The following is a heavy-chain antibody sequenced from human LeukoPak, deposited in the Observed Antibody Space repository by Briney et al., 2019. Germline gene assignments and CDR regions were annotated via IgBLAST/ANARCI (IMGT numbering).Heavy chain of an antibody. J-gene: IGHJ3*02. D-gene: IGHD3-16*01. CDR2: IYCSGST. V-gene: IGHV4-39*01. CDR3: XXXXXXXYYVWDDAFDI. Sequence: NASETLSLTCTVSGGSISSSSYYWGWIRQPPGKGLEWIGSIYCSGSTYYNPSLKSRVTISVDTSKNQFSLKLSSVTAADTAVYXXXXXXXXXYYVWDDAFDIWGQGTMVTVSS. CDR1: GGSISSSSYY.